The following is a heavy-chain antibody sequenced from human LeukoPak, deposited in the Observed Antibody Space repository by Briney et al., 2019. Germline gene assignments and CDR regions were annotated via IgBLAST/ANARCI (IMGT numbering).Heavy chain of an antibody. V-gene: IGHV4-30-4*01. CDR2: IYYSGST. CDR3: ARANRGLVTDYFDY. CDR1: GGSISSGDYY. D-gene: IGHD3-10*01. J-gene: IGHJ4*02. Sequence: SETLSLTCTVSGGSISSGDYYWSWIRQPPGKGLEWIGYIYYSGSTYYNPSLKSRVTISVDTSKNQFSLKLSSVTAADTAVYYSARANRGLVTDYFDYWGQGTLVTVSS.